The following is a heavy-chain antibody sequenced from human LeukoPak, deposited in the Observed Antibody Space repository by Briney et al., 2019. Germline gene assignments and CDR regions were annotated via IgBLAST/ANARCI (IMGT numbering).Heavy chain of an antibody. Sequence: GGSLRLSCAASGFTFSSYAMHWVRQAPGKGLEWVAVISYDGSNKYYADSVKGRFTISRDNSKNTLYLQMNSLRAEDTAVYYCAAERGSVVTPYWYFDLWGRGTLVTVSS. J-gene: IGHJ2*01. D-gene: IGHD4-23*01. CDR1: GFTFSSYA. CDR2: ISYDGSNK. CDR3: AAERGSVVTPYWYFDL. V-gene: IGHV3-30*04.